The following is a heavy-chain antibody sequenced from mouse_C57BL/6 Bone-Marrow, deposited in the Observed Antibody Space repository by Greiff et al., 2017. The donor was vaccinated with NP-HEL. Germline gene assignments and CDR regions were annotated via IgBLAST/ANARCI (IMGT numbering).Heavy chain of an antibody. CDR3: ARQLRLRGVWFAY. Sequence: EVNVVESGGDLVKPGGSLKLSCAASGFTFSSYGMSWVRQTPDKRLEWVATISSGGSYTYYPDSVKGRFTISRDNAKNTLYLQMSSLKSEDTAMYYCARQLRLRGVWFAYWGQGTLVTVSA. V-gene: IGHV5-6*01. D-gene: IGHD3-2*02. CDR1: GFTFSSYG. CDR2: ISSGGSYT. J-gene: IGHJ3*01.